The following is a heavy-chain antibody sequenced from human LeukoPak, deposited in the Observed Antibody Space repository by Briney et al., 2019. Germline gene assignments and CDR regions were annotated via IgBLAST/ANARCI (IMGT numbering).Heavy chain of an antibody. CDR2: IIPIFGTA. CDR1: GGTFSSYA. V-gene: IGHV1-69*13. D-gene: IGHD4-17*01. Sequence: ASVKVSCKASGGTFSSYAISWVRQAPGQGLEWMGGIIPIFGTANYVQKFQGRVTITADESTSTAYMELSSLRSEDTAVYYCARPSYYGDYPGGFDYWGQGTLVTVSS. CDR3: ARPSYYGDYPGGFDY. J-gene: IGHJ4*02.